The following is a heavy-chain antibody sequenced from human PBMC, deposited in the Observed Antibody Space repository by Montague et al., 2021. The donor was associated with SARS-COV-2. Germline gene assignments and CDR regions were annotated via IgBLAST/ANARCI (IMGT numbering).Heavy chain of an antibody. V-gene: IGHV4-34*01. CDR2: IHHGGST. CDR1: GGSFSTYS. J-gene: IGHJ6*03. D-gene: IGHD3-10*01. CDR3: ARLGDGVVPSPILGVGPYYSYYYMDV. Sequence: SETLSLTCAVHGGSFSTYSWKWVRQPPGKGLEWIEEIHHGGSTNYNPSLKSRVTISADTSKNQFSLKLTSVAAADTAVYYCARLGDGVVPSPILGVGPYYSYYYMDVWGKGTTVTVSS.